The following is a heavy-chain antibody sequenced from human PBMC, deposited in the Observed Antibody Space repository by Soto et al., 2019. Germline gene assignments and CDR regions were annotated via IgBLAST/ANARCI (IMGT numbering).Heavy chain of an antibody. CDR2: INAGNGNT. CDR3: ARSFVVGTALDY. CDR1: GYTFTSYA. J-gene: IGHJ4*02. V-gene: IGHV1-3*05. Sequence: QVQLVQSGAEEKKPGASVKVSCKASGYTFTSYAMHWVRQAPGQRLEWMGWINAGNGNTKYSQKFQGRVTITRDTSASPAYMELSSRRSEDTAVYYFARSFVVGTALDYWGQGTLVTVSS. D-gene: IGHD2-21*02.